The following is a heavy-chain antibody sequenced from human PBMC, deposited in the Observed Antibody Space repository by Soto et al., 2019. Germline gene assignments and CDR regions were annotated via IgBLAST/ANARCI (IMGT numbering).Heavy chain of an antibody. D-gene: IGHD3-10*01. V-gene: IGHV4-34*01. CDR3: ARAPNYYGSGLY. CDR2: INHSGST. J-gene: IGHJ4*02. CDR1: GGSFSGYY. Sequence: QVQLQQWGAGLLKPSETLSLTCAVYGGSFSGYYWSWIRQPPGKGLEWIGEINHSGSTNYNPSLKRRVTISVDTSKNQFSLKLSSVTAADTAVYYCARAPNYYGSGLYWGQGTLVTVSS.